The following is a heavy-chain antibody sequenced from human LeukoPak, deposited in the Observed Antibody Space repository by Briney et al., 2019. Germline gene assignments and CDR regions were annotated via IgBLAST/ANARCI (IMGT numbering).Heavy chain of an antibody. CDR1: GGSFSGYY. D-gene: IGHD3-22*01. V-gene: IGHV4-59*01. CDR3: ARSSEGRYYYDSSGFSYYYYYMDV. CDR2: IYYSGST. J-gene: IGHJ6*03. Sequence: PSETLSLTCAVYGGSFSGYYWSWIRQPPGKGLEWIGYIYYSGSTNYNPSLKSRVTISVDTSKNQFSLKLSSVTAADTAVYYCARSSEGRYYYDSSGFSYYYYYMDVWGKGTTVTISS.